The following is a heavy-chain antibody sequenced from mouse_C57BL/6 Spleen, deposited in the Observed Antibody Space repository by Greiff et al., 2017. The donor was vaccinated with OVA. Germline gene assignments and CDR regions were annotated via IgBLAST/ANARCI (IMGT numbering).Heavy chain of an antibody. D-gene: IGHD4-1*01. CDR1: GFSFNTYA. CDR3: VRHDPDWAMDY. V-gene: IGHV10-1*01. Sequence: EVMLVESGGGLVQPKGSLKLSCAASGFSFNTYAMNWVRQAPGKGLEWVARIRSKSNNYATYYADSVKDRFTISRDDSESMLYLQMNNLKTEDTAMYYCVRHDPDWAMDYWGQGTSVTVSS. J-gene: IGHJ4*01. CDR2: IRSKSNNYAT.